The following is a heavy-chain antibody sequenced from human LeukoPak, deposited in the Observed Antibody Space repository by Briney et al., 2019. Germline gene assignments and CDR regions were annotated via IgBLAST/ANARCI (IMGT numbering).Heavy chain of an antibody. V-gene: IGHV1-18*01. CDR2: ISAYNGNT. CDR3: ARVLGITMVRGVPTFDY. D-gene: IGHD3-10*01. CDR1: GYTFTSYG. J-gene: IGHJ4*02. Sequence: GASVKVSCKASGYTFTSYGISWVRQAPGQGLEWMGWISAYNGNTNYAQKLQGRVTMTTDTSTSTAYMELRSLRSDDTAVYYCARVLGITMVRGVPTFDYWGQGTLVTVSS.